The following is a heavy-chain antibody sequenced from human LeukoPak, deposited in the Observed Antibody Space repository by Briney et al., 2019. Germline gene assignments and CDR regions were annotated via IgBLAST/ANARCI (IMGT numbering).Heavy chain of an antibody. D-gene: IGHD6-19*01. Sequence: VASVKVSCKASGYTFTSYYMHWVRQAPGQGLEWMGIINPSGGSTSYAQKFQGRVTMTRDMSTSTVCMELSSLRSEDTAVYYCARDAGGRISSGWYYYYYMDVWGKGTTVTVSS. CDR1: GYTFTSYY. CDR3: ARDAGGRISSGWYYYYYMDV. CDR2: INPSGGST. J-gene: IGHJ6*03. V-gene: IGHV1-46*01.